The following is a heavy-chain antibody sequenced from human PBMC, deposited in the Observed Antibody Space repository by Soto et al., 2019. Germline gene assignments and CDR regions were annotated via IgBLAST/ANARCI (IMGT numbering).Heavy chain of an antibody. Sequence: SVKVSCKASGYTFPSYAMHWVRLAPGQRLEWMGWINAGNGNTKYSQKFQGRVTITRDTSASTAYMELSSLRSEDTAVYYCARDRGYSSGWPGGYWGQGTLVTVSS. CDR2: INAGNGNT. V-gene: IGHV1-3*01. CDR3: ARDRGYSSGWPGGY. CDR1: GYTFPSYA. J-gene: IGHJ4*02. D-gene: IGHD6-19*01.